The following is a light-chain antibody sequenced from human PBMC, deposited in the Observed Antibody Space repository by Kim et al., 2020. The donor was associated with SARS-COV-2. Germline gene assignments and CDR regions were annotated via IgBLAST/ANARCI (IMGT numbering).Light chain of an antibody. V-gene: IGKV3-20*01. CDR3: QQYGRSSWT. J-gene: IGKJ1*01. Sequence: EDVLTQSPGPLSLSVGERATLSCRASQSVSSTYLVWYQQKPGQAPRLVIYGASNRATGIPDRFSGSGSGTDFTLSISSLEAEDFAVYYCQQYGRSSWTFGQGAKV. CDR2: GAS. CDR1: QSVSSTY.